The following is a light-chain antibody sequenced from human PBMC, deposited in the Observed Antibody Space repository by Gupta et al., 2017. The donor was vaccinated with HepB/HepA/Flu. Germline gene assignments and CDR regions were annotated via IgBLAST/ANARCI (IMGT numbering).Light chain of an antibody. CDR3: SSYTSSSTGV. CDR2: DVN. CDR1: SSDVGGYNY. Sequence: QSALTQPASVSWSPGQSLPLSSPGTSSDVGGYNYVSCYQQHPGKAPKLMIYDVNNRPSGVSNRFAASKSGNTASLTTSGLQAEEEADYYCSSYTSSSTGVFGGGTKLTVL. J-gene: IGLJ2*01. V-gene: IGLV2-14*01.